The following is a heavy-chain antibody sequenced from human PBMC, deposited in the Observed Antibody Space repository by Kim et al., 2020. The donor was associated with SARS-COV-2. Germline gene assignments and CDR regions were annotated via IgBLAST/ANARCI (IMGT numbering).Heavy chain of an antibody. Sequence: GGSLRLSCAASGFSFNNHGMHWVRQAPGKGLEWVAFVSFDGSKTYSGGSVTGRFTVSRDNSKNIFYLQMNSLTAEDTAVYYCARKIFSDNWFVSGRMDLWGQGTTGTVSS. CDR1: GFSFNNHG. D-gene: IGHD1-1*01. CDR3: ARKIFSDNWFVSGRMDL. CDR2: VSFDGSKT. J-gene: IGHJ6*02. V-gene: IGHV3-33*05.